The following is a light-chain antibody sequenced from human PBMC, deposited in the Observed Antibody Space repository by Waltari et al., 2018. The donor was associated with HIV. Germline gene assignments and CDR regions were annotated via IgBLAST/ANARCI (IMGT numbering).Light chain of an antibody. J-gene: IGLJ1*01. Sequence: SYELTQAPSVSVSPGQTARITCSADTLAKQYAYWYQQKPGQAPELVMYQDTERPSGIPERFSGSRSGTTVTLTISRVQAADEADYYCQSIDSGGTFVFGTGTKVTVL. CDR2: QDT. CDR1: TLAKQY. V-gene: IGLV3-25*03. CDR3: QSIDSGGTFV.